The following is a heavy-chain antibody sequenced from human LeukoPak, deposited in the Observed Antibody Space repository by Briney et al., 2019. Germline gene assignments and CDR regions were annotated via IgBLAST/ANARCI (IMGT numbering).Heavy chain of an antibody. CDR3: ARDGGGKAYGDYVGFFDY. CDR1: GFTFSSYS. J-gene: IGHJ4*02. D-gene: IGHD4-17*01. CDR2: ISYDGSNK. V-gene: IGHV3-30*03. Sequence: GGSLRLSCAASGFTFSSYSMNWVRQAPGKGLEWVAVISYDGSNKYYADSVKGRFAISRDNSKNTLYLQMNSLRAEDTAVYYCARDGGGKAYGDYVGFFDYWGQGTLVTVSS.